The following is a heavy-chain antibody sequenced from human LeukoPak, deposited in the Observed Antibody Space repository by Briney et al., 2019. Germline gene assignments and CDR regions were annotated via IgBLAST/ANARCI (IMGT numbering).Heavy chain of an antibody. V-gene: IGHV3-21*01. Sequence: PGGSLRLSGAASGFTFSSYSMTWVRQAPGKGLEWVSSISSSSSYIYYADSVKGRFTISRDNAKNSLYLQMNSLRAEDTAVYYCARDNYYYDSSGYYYVDYWGQGTLVTVSS. J-gene: IGHJ4*02. CDR1: GFTFSSYS. D-gene: IGHD3-22*01. CDR3: ARDNYYYDSSGYYYVDY. CDR2: ISSSSSYI.